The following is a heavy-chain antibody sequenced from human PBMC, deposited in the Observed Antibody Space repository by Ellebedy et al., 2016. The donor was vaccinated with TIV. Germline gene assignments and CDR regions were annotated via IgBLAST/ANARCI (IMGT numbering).Heavy chain of an antibody. CDR3: ARDGVVDIAARFFDY. V-gene: IGHV4-34*01. CDR1: GGPFSGYY. CDR2: INYDGTT. Sequence: MPSETLSLTCAVYGGPFSGYYWSWIRQPPGKGLEWIGQINYDGTTNYNPSLKSRVTLTVDKSNNQLSLKVTSVTAADTAVYYCARDGVVDIAARFFDYWGQGTLVTVSS. D-gene: IGHD5-12*01. J-gene: IGHJ4*02.